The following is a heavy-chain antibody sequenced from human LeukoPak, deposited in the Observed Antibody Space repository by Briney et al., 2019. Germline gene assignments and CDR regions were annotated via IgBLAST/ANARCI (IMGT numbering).Heavy chain of an antibody. Sequence: PSETLSLTCTVSGGSISGYYWTWTRQPPGKGLEWIGQIHYSGKADYNPSLRSRITISVDTSKNQMFLKLSSLTAADTAVYYCARFGVDYDMGVWGQGITVTVSS. CDR3: ARFGVDYDMGV. V-gene: IGHV4-59*01. CDR1: GGSISGYY. J-gene: IGHJ6*02. D-gene: IGHD3-16*01. CDR2: IHYSGKA.